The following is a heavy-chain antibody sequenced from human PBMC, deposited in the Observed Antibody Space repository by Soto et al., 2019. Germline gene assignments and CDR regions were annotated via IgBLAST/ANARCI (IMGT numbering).Heavy chain of an antibody. CDR2: ISGSGGST. CDR3: AKEALDYYDSSNWFDP. V-gene: IGHV3-23*01. CDR1: GFTFSSYA. D-gene: IGHD3-22*01. Sequence: GGSLRLSCAASGFTFSSYAMSWVRQAPGKGLEWVSAISGSGGSTYYADSVKGRFTISRDNSKNTLYLQMNSLRAEDTAVYYCAKEALDYYDSSNWFDPWGQGTLVTVSS. J-gene: IGHJ5*02.